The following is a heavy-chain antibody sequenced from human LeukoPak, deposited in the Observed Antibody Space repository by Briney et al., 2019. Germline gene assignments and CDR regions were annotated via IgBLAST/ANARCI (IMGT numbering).Heavy chain of an antibody. CDR1: GGSISSSSYY. CDR3: ARRSGVANFDY. J-gene: IGHJ4*02. D-gene: IGHD6-25*01. CDR2: IYYSGST. V-gene: IGHV4-39*01. Sequence: SETLSLTCTVSGGSISSSSYYWGWIRQPPGKGLEWIGSIYYSGSTYYNPSLKSRVTISVDTSKNQFSLKLSSVTAADTAVYYCARRSGVANFDYWGQGTLVTVSS.